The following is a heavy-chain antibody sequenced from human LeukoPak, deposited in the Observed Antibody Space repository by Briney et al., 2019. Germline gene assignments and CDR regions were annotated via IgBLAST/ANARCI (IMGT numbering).Heavy chain of an antibody. Sequence: GESLKISCKGSEDSFTNSWIGWVRQMPGKGLEWMGIIYPGDSDTRYSPSFQGQVTISADKSISTAYLQWSSLKASDSAMYYCARRAPKTGTTSHYFDYWGQGTLVTVSS. CDR1: EDSFTNSW. CDR2: IYPGDSDT. D-gene: IGHD1-1*01. J-gene: IGHJ4*02. CDR3: ARRAPKTGTTSHYFDY. V-gene: IGHV5-51*01.